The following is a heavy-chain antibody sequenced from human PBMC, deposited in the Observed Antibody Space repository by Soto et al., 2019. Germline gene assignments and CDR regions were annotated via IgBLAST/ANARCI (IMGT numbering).Heavy chain of an antibody. CDR2: IYYSGST. Sequence: SETLSLTCTVSGGSISSSSYYWGWIRQPPGKGLEWIGSIYYSGSTYYNPSLKSRVTISVDTSKNQFSLKLSSVTAADTAVYYCARLPDFWSGYYKTTLGGADYWGQGTLVTVSS. CDR1: GGSISSSSYY. CDR3: ARLPDFWSGYYKTTLGGADY. V-gene: IGHV4-39*01. J-gene: IGHJ4*02. D-gene: IGHD3-3*01.